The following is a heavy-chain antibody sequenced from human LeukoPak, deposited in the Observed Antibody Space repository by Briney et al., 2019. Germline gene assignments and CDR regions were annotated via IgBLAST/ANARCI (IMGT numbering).Heavy chain of an antibody. CDR2: ISGSGGST. CDR3: AKFGQYSGSWQFDY. D-gene: IGHD1-26*01. J-gene: IGHJ4*02. CDR1: GFTFSSYA. V-gene: IGHV3-23*01. Sequence: GGSLRLSCTASGFTFSSYAMSWVRQAPGKGLEWISAISGSGGSTYYADSVKGRFTISRDNSKNTLYLQMNSLRAEDTAVYYCAKFGQYSGSWQFDYWGQGTLVTVSS.